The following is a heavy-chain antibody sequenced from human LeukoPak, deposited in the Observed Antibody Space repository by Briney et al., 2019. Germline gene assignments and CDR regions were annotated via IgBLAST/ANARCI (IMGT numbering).Heavy chain of an antibody. V-gene: IGHV4-30-2*01. J-gene: IGHJ4*02. Sequence: SETLCLTCTVSGGSISSGGYYWSWIRQPPGKALEWIGYLYYSGDTYYSPSLKSRVTISVDRSKNQFSLELTSVTAADTAVYYCARNSPSAYYISQLELWGQGSLVTVSS. CDR3: ARNSPSAYYISQLEL. CDR1: GGSISSGGYY. CDR2: LYYSGDT. D-gene: IGHD3-3*01.